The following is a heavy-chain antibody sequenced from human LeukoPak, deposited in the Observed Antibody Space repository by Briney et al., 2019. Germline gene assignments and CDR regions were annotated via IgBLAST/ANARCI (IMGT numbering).Heavy chain of an antibody. CDR3: ARHEINSSGYYYPLWFDP. J-gene: IGHJ5*02. D-gene: IGHD3-22*01. CDR1: GDSISSGDYY. V-gene: IGHV4-61*02. Sequence: PSETLSLTCTVSGDSISSGDYYWSWIRQPAGKGLEWIGRIYTSGSTNYNPSLKSRVTISVDTSKNQFSLKLSSVTAADTAVYYCARHEINSSGYYYPLWFDPWGQGTLVTVSS. CDR2: IYTSGST.